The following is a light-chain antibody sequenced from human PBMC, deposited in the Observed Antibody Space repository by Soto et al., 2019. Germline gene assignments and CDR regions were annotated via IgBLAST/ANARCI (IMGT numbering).Light chain of an antibody. CDR1: QSISSW. J-gene: IGKJ1*01. V-gene: IGKV1-5*01. CDR2: DAS. CDR3: QQYKSYPWT. Sequence: DIQMTQSPSTLSASVGDRVTITCRASQSISSWLAWYQQKAGKAPKLLIYDASGLQSGVPSRFSGSGSGTELTLTISSLQPDDFATYYCQQYKSYPWTFGQGTKVEIK.